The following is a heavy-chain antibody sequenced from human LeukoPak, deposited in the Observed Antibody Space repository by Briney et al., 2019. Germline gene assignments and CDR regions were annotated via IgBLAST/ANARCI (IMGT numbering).Heavy chain of an antibody. CDR2: ISYDGSNK. Sequence: GGSVRLSCAASGFTFSSYAMHWVRQAPGKGLEWVAVISYDGSNKYYADSVKGRFTISRDNAENSLYLQMDSLGAEDTAVYYCSTALDNWGQGTLVTVSS. J-gene: IGHJ4*02. CDR3: STALDN. CDR1: GFTFSSYA. V-gene: IGHV3-30-3*01. D-gene: IGHD2-15*01.